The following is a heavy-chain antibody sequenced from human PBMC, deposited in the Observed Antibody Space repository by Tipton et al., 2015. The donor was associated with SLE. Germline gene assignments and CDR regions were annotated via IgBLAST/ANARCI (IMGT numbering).Heavy chain of an antibody. CDR3: ARHYYGSGSHWDFYYYYGLDV. V-gene: IGHV3-11*04. CDR1: GFTLNDFP. CDR2: MSSDGSTM. J-gene: IGHJ6*02. Sequence: SLRLSCAASGFTLNDFPFSWIRQAPGQGLEWVSYMSSDGSTMYYADSVKGRFTMSRDNARNSLFLQLSSLRADDTAVYYCARHYYGSGSHWDFYYYYGLDVWGRGTTVTVSS. D-gene: IGHD3-10*01.